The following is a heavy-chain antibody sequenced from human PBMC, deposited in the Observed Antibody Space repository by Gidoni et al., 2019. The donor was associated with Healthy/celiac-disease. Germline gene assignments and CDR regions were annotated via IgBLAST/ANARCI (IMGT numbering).Heavy chain of an antibody. CDR3: ARVFPDYDPNYFDY. V-gene: IGHV3-21*01. Sequence: EVQLVESGGGLVKPGGSLRLSCAASGFTFSSYSMNWVRQAPGKGLEWVSSISSSSSYIYYADSVKGRFTISRDNAKNSLYLQMNSLRAEDTAVYYCARVFPDYDPNYFDYWGQGTLVTVSS. D-gene: IGHD3-3*01. CDR2: ISSSSSYI. CDR1: GFTFSSYS. J-gene: IGHJ4*02.